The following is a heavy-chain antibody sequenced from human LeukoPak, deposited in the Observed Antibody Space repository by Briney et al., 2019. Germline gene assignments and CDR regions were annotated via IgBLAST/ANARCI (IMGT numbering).Heavy chain of an antibody. CDR3: AKDKGYSKGGFDY. V-gene: IGHV3-9*01. J-gene: IGHJ4*02. CDR2: ISWNSGSI. CDR1: GFTFDDYA. D-gene: IGHD6-13*01. Sequence: PGGSLRLSCAASGFTFDDYAMHWVRQAPGKGLEWVPGISWNSGSIGYADSVKGRFTISRDNAKNSLYLQMNSLRAEDTALYYCAKDKGYSKGGFDYWGQGTLVAVSS.